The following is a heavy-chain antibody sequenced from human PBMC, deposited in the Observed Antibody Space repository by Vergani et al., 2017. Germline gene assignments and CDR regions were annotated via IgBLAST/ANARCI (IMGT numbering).Heavy chain of an antibody. CDR3: AMTYYDILTGYYLDAFDI. J-gene: IGHJ3*02. V-gene: IGHV1-8*01. Sequence: QVQLVQSGAEVKKPGASVKVSCKASGYTFTSYDINWVRQATGQGLEWMGWMNPNSGNTGYAQKFQGRVTMTRNTSISTAYMELSSLRSEDTAVYYCAMTYYDILTGYYLDAFDIWGQGTMVTVSS. CDR1: GYTFTSYD. D-gene: IGHD3-9*01. CDR2: MNPNSGNT.